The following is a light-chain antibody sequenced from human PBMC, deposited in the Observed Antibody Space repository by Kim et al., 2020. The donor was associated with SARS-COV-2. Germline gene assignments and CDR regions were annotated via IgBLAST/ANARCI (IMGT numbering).Light chain of an antibody. CDR3: NSYTSTYRYV. J-gene: IGLJ1*01. CDR2: EVT. V-gene: IGLV2-18*02. CDR1: SSDVGRYNR. Sequence: QSALTQPPSVSGSPGQSVTISCTGTSSDVGRYNRVSWYQQPPGTAPKLIIYEVTNRPSGVPDRFSGSKSGNVASLTISGLRAEDEADYYCNSYTSTYRYVFGSGTKVT.